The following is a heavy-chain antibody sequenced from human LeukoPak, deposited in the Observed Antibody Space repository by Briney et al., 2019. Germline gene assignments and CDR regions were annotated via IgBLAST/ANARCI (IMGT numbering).Heavy chain of an antibody. V-gene: IGHV1-2*02. CDR1: GYTFIAYY. CDR2: INLNSGGT. J-gene: IGHJ4*02. CDR3: AAGASSSSGDY. D-gene: IGHD6-6*01. Sequence: ASVKVSCKASGYTFIAYYIHRVRQAPGQGLEWMGWINLNSGGTNYAQKFQERVTITRDMSTSTAYMELRSLRSEDTAVYYCAAGASSSSGDYWGQGTLVTVSS.